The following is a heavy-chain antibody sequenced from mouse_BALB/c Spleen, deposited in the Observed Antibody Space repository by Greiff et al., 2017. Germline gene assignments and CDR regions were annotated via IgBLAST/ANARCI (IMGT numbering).Heavy chain of an antibody. CDR1: GFTFSDYY. V-gene: IGHV5-4*02. Sequence: EVQRVESGGGLVKPGGSLKLSCAASGFTFSDYYMYWVRQTPEKRLEWVATISDGGSYTYYPDSVKGRFTISRDNAKNNLYLQMSSLKSEDTAMYYCARDDGYDYYAMDYWGQGTSVTVSS. CDR3: ARDDGYDYYAMDY. J-gene: IGHJ4*01. D-gene: IGHD2-3*01. CDR2: ISDGGSYT.